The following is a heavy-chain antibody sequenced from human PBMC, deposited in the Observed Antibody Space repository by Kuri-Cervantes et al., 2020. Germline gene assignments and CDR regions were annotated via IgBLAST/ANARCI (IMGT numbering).Heavy chain of an antibody. Sequence: GSLRLSCAISGYSISSGYYWGWIRQPPGKGLEWIGSIYHSGSTYYNPSLKSRVTISVDTSKNQFSLKLSSVTAADTAVYYCARGLVRGAKRGNFDYWGQGTLVTVSS. D-gene: IGHD3-10*01. CDR2: IYHSGST. V-gene: IGHV4-38-2*01. CDR1: GYSISSGYY. J-gene: IGHJ4*02. CDR3: ARGLVRGAKRGNFDY.